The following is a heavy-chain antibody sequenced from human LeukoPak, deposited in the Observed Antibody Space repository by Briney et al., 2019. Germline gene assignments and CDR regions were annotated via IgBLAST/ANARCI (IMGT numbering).Heavy chain of an antibody. CDR2: LYHPDST. J-gene: IGHJ6*03. V-gene: IGHV4-38-2*01. Sequence: SETLSLTCAVSACPINNAYYWVWIRQPPGKGLEWIGSLYHPDSTYYNPSLKSRVTMSVDTSRNQFSLKMSFVTAADTAVYYCARQYDSYFYYYLDVWGTGTTVTVSS. CDR1: ACPINNAYY. CDR3: ARQYDSYFYYYLDV. D-gene: IGHD3-3*01.